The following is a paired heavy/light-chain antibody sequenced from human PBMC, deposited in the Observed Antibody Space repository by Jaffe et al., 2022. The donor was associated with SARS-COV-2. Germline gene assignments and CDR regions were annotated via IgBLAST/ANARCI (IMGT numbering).Heavy chain of an antibody. CDR2: IYPSNSET. D-gene: IGHD2-2*01. CDR3: ARHYTAFSTYDP. CDR1: GYTFTNYW. V-gene: IGHV5-51*01. Sequence: EVQVVQSGEEVKKPGESLRISCKASGYTFTNYWIAWVRQLPGKGLEWMGSIYPSNSETRYSPSFQGQVTISADKSITTAYVQWSSLKASDSGLYYCARHYTAFSTYDPWGQGTLVTVSS. J-gene: IGHJ5*02.
Light chain of an antibody. V-gene: IGKV3-20*01. Sequence: IVLTQSPGTLSLSPGERASLSCRASQSISNNYLAWFQQKPGQAPRLLIYGASRRATGIPDRFSGSGSGTDFTLTISRLEPEDFAVYYCQQYGTSPHTFGQGTNLEIK. CDR3: QQYGTSPHT. CDR2: GAS. J-gene: IGKJ2*01. CDR1: QSISNNY.